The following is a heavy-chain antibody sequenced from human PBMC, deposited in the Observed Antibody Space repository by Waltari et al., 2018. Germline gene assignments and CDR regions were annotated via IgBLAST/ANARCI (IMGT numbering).Heavy chain of an antibody. Sequence: QVQLVQSGAEVKKPGSSVKVSCKASGGTFSSYAISWVRQAPGQGLEWMGGIIPICGTANYAQKFQGRVTITADDSTSTAYMELSSLRSEDTAVYYCARAVRYSSSWPLYYGMDVWGQGTTVTVSS. CDR1: GGTFSSYA. V-gene: IGHV1-69*01. D-gene: IGHD6-13*01. J-gene: IGHJ6*02. CDR2: IIPICGTA. CDR3: ARAVRYSSSWPLYYGMDV.